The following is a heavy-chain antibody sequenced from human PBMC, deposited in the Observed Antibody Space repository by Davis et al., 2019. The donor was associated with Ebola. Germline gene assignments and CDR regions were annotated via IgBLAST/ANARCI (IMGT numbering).Heavy chain of an antibody. CDR3: ARRGSFGQNFFFDY. V-gene: IGHV5-51*01. J-gene: IGHJ4*02. CDR2: IYPGDSDT. Sequence: GGSLRLSCKGSGYSSTSYWIGWVRQMPGKGLEWMGIIYPGDSDTRYSPSFQGQVTISADKSISTAYLQWSSLKASDTAMYYCARRGSFGQNFFFDYWGQGTLVTVSS. D-gene: IGHD5-18*01. CDR1: GYSSTSYW.